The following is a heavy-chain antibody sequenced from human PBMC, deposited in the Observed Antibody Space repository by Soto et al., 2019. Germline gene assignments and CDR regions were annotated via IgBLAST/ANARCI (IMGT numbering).Heavy chain of an antibody. D-gene: IGHD3-10*01. CDR3: ARDSFRWFGAEDYYGMDV. CDR1: GFTFSSYG. V-gene: IGHV3-33*01. J-gene: IGHJ6*02. Sequence: QVQLVESGGGVVQPGRSLRLSCAASGFTFSSYGMHWVRQAPGKGLEWVAVIWYDGSNKYYADSVKGRFTISRDNSKNTLYLQMTSLRAEDTAVYYCARDSFRWFGAEDYYGMDVWAKGPRSPSP. CDR2: IWYDGSNK.